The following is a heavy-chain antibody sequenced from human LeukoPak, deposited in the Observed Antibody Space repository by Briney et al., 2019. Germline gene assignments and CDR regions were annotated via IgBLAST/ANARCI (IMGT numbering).Heavy chain of an antibody. CDR1: GLRFSDYY. CDR2: ISSGGDIM. Sequence: PGGSLRLSCAASGLRFSDYYVSWIRQAPGKGLQWVSYISSGGDIMHYADSVKGRFTSSRDNAKNSGYLEMNSLGAEDTAVYYCATNLIGAGEYFQQWGQGTLVTVSA. CDR3: ATNLIGAGEYFQQ. D-gene: IGHD2/OR15-2a*01. J-gene: IGHJ1*01. V-gene: IGHV3-11*01.